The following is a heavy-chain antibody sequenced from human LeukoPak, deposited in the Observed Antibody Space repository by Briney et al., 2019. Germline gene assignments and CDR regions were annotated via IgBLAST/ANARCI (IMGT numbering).Heavy chain of an antibody. Sequence: GASVKVSCKASGHTFTGYYMHWVRQAPGQGLEWMGWINPNSGGTNYAQDFHGRVTMTRDTSISTAYMELSRLRSGDTAVYYCARAGGSGNLAWGQGTLVTVSS. CDR1: GHTFTGYY. CDR3: ARAGGSGNLA. J-gene: IGHJ5*02. D-gene: IGHD1-26*01. CDR2: INPNSGGT. V-gene: IGHV1-2*02.